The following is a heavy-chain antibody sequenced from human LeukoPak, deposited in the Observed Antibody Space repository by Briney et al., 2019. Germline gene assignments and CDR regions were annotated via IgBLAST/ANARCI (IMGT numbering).Heavy chain of an antibody. CDR3: AKDIWSSSSFDY. V-gene: IGHV3-43*02. CDR2: ISGDGGST. CDR1: GFTFDDYA. Sequence: GGSLRLSCAASGFTFDDYAMRWVRQAPGKGLEWVSLISGDGGSTYYADSVKGRFTISRDNSKNSLYLQMNSLRTEDTALYYCAKDIWSSSSFDYWGQGTLVTVSS. D-gene: IGHD6-13*01. J-gene: IGHJ4*02.